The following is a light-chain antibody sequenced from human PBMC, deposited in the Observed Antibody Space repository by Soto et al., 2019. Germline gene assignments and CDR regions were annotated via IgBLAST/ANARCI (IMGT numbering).Light chain of an antibody. CDR2: DVS. CDR3: CSYAGIHIFV. CDR1: SSDVGGYNY. V-gene: IGLV2-11*01. Sequence: QSALTQPRSVSGSPGQSVTISCTGTSSDVGGYNYVTWYQQHPGKAPKLIIYDVSKRPSGVPDRFSGSKSGNTASLIISGLQADDEADYYCCSYAGIHIFVFGTGIKLTVL. J-gene: IGLJ1*01.